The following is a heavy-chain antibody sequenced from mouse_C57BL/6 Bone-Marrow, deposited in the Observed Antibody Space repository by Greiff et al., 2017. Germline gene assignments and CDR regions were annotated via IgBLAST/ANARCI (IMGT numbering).Heavy chain of an antibody. CDR1: GFTFSDYY. Sequence: EVKLVESGGGLVQPGGSLKLSCAASGFTFSDYYMYWVRQTPEKRLEWVAYLSNGGGSTYYPDTVKGRFTISRDNAKNTLYLQMSRLKSEDTAMYYCARQDYDYAFYAMDYWGQGTSVTVSS. J-gene: IGHJ4*01. CDR3: ARQDYDYAFYAMDY. V-gene: IGHV5-12*01. CDR2: LSNGGGST. D-gene: IGHD2-4*01.